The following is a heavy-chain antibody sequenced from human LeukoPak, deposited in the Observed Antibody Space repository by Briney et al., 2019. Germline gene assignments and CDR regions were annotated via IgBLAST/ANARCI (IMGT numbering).Heavy chain of an antibody. V-gene: IGHV3-53*04. J-gene: IGHJ4*02. CDR1: GFTVSSNY. Sequence: GGSLRLSCAASGFTVSSNYMSWVRQAPGKGLEWVSVIYSGGSTYYADPVKGRFTISRHNSKNTLYLQMNSLRAEDTAVYYCASALYYYDSSGYISPFDYWGQGTLVTVSS. D-gene: IGHD3-22*01. CDR3: ASALYYYDSSGYISPFDY. CDR2: IYSGGST.